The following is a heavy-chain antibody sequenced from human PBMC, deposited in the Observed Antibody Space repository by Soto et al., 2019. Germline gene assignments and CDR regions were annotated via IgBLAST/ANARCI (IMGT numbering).Heavy chain of an antibody. CDR1: GFTFSNYG. J-gene: IGHJ4*02. V-gene: IGHV3-33*01. CDR3: ASALETGDY. Sequence: QVQLVESGGGVVQPGRSLRLPCAASGFTFSNYGMHWVRQAPGKGPEWVAVIWYDGSNKYYADSVKGRFTISRDNSKNTLYLQMNSLRAEDTAVYYCASALETGDYWGQGTLVTVSS. D-gene: IGHD3-10*01. CDR2: IWYDGSNK.